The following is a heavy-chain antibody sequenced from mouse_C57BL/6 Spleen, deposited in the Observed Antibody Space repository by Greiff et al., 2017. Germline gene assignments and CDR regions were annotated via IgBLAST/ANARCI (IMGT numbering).Heavy chain of an antibody. CDR3: AAPSYYGSSYVGY. CDR1: GYTFTSYW. D-gene: IGHD1-1*01. CDR2: IHPNSGST. J-gene: IGHJ2*01. Sequence: QVQLKQPGAELVKPGASVKLSCKASGYTFTSYWMHWVKQRPGQGLEWIGMIHPNSGSTNYNEKFKSKATLTVDKSSSTAYMQLSSLTSEDSAVYYCAAPSYYGSSYVGYWGQGTTLTVSS. V-gene: IGHV1-64*01.